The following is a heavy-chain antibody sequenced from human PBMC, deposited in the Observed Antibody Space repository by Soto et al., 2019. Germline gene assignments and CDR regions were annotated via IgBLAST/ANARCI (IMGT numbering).Heavy chain of an antibody. CDR2: TRHDGTNK. J-gene: IGHJ4*02. Sequence: GESLKISCATSGFTFSNYGMHWVRQAPGKGLEWVAVTRHDGTNKYYADSVKGRFTISRDNSKNTVHLQMNSLRGEDTAVYYCARDLSGPLDYWGQGTLVTVSS. V-gene: IGHV3-33*01. CDR1: GFTFSNYG. CDR3: ARDLSGPLDY.